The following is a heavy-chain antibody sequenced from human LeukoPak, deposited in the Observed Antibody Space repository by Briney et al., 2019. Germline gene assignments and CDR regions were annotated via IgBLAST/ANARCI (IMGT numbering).Heavy chain of an antibody. D-gene: IGHD6-6*01. Sequence: GGSLRLSCAASGFTVSSNYMSWVRQAPGKGLEGVSAIYSYGSTYYAASVKGRLTISRDNSKNKLYLLIISLRVDDKAVYYCWRLGGKQLVRYYQYYMDVWGKGTTVTVSS. CDR3: WRLGGKQLVRYYQYYMDV. J-gene: IGHJ6*03. V-gene: IGHV3-66*02. CDR1: GFTVSSNY. CDR2: IYSYGST.